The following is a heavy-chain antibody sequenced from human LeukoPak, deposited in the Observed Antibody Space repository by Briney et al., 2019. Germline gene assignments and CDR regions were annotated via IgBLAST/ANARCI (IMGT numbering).Heavy chain of an antibody. CDR2: IYTSGST. D-gene: IGHD6-13*01. V-gene: IGHV4-4*07. Sequence: SETLSLTCTVSGGSISSYYWSWIRQPAGKGLEWIGRIYTSGSTNYNPSLKGRVTISVDTSKNQFSLKLSSVTAADTAVYYCARGEQQRLYDAFDIWGQGTMVTVSS. CDR1: GGSISSYY. J-gene: IGHJ3*02. CDR3: ARGEQQRLYDAFDI.